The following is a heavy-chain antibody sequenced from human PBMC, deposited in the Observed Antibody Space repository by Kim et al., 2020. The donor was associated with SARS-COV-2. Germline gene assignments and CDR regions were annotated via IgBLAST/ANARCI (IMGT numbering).Heavy chain of an antibody. CDR2: IRYDSKRT. Sequence: GGSLRLSCVVSDFDFRDYSMSWIRQAPGKGLEWISFIRYDSKRTYYGESVKGRFTISRDDAKNLVYLDMKSLRAEDTAIYYCARVATISRHRGLIATPPGGVAAYMDVWGKGTTVTVSS. J-gene: IGHJ6*04. CDR1: DFDFRDYS. CDR3: ARVATISRHRGLIATPPGGVAAYMDV. D-gene: IGHD3-10*01. V-gene: IGHV3-11*01.